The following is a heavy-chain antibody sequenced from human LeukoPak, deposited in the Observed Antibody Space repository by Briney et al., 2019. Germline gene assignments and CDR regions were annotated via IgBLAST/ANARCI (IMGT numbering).Heavy chain of an antibody. CDR1: GGTFSSYA. V-gene: IGHV1-69*01. Sequence: SVKVSCKASGGTFSSYAISWVRQAPGQGLEWMGGIIPIFGSANYAQKFQGRVTITADESTSTAYMELSSPRSEDTAVYYCARETAAGTFGYWGQGTLVTVSS. J-gene: IGHJ4*02. D-gene: IGHD6-13*01. CDR2: IIPIFGSA. CDR3: ARETAAGTFGY.